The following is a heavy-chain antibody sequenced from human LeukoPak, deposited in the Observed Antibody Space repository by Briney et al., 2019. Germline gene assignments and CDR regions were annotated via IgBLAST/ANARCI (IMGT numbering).Heavy chain of an antibody. J-gene: IGHJ3*02. CDR2: INGGAYST. D-gene: IGHD3-22*01. Sequence: GGSLRLSCAASGFTSSSYAMTWVRQAPGKGLEWISAINGGAYSTSYADSVKGRLTISRDNSKNTLYLQMDSLRAEDTAVYYCAGNSSGLKVGDVFDIWAKGNWVTVFS. CDR1: GFTSSSYA. CDR3: AGNSSGLKVGDVFDI. V-gene: IGHV3-23*01.